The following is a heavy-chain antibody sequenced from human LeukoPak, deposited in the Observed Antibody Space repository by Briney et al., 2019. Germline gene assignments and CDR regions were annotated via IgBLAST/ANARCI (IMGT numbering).Heavy chain of an antibody. J-gene: IGHJ5*02. D-gene: IGHD4-23*01. CDR3: ARATVVTPFLWFDP. CDR2: IYYSGST. V-gene: IGHV4-31*03. CDR1: GGSISSGGYY. Sequence: SQTLSLTCTVSGGSISSGGYYWSWIRQHPGKGLEWIVYIYYSGSTYYNPSLKSRVTISVYTSKNQFSLRLSSVTAADTAVYYCARATVVTPFLWFDPWGQGTLVTVSS.